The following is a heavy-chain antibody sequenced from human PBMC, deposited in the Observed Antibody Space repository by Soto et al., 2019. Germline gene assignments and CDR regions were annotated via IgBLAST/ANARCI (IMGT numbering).Heavy chain of an antibody. CDR1: GFTFTDYW. CDR2: IKFDGSSV. D-gene: IGHD5-12*01. V-gene: IGHV3-74*01. CDR3: ARGFRGHYGFDV. Sequence: EVQLVESGGGLVQPGESLRLSCAASGFTFTDYWIHWVRQAPGKGLVWVSRIKFDGSSVNYADSVKGRFTISRDNAKDTVYLQMNSLGAEDTAIYYCARGFRGHYGFDVWGQGTMVTVSS. J-gene: IGHJ3*01.